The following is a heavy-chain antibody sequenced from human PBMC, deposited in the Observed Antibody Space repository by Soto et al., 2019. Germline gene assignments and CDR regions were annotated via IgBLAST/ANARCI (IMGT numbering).Heavy chain of an antibody. D-gene: IGHD6-6*01. CDR2: IVVGSGNT. CDR3: AAVGFTKYSSSSGAFDI. J-gene: IGHJ3*02. Sequence: ASVKVSCKASGFTFTSSAVQWVRQARGQRLEWIGWIVVGSGNTNYAQKFQERVTITRDMSTSTAYMELSSLRSEDTVVYYCAAVGFTKYSSSSGAFDIWGQGTMVTVSS. V-gene: IGHV1-58*01. CDR1: GFTFTSSA.